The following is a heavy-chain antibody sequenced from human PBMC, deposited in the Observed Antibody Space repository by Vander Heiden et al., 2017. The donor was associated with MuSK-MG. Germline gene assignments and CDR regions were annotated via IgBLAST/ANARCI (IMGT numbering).Heavy chain of an antibody. Sequence: QLQLQESGPGLVYPSETLSLTCTLSGGSISCSTYYWGWIRQPPRQELVWIGSNYYSRSTYYNPSLKSRVTISVDTSKNQFSLKLSSVTAADTAVYYCARVSVVVPAAPFDYWGQGTLVTVSS. J-gene: IGHJ4*02. CDR1: GGSISCSTYY. V-gene: IGHV4-39*07. CDR3: ARVSVVVPAAPFDY. D-gene: IGHD2-2*01. CDR2: NYYSRST.